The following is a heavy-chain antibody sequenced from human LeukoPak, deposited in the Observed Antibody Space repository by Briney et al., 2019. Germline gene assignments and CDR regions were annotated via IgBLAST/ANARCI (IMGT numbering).Heavy chain of an antibody. CDR3: AKGFSSNSCYDDY. CDR1: GFTFSSYG. D-gene: IGHD2-2*01. V-gene: IGHV3-30*18. J-gene: IGHJ4*02. Sequence: PGGSLRLSCAASGFTFSSYGMHWVRQAPGKGLEWVAVISYDGGNKYYADSVKGRFTTSRDNSKNTLYLQMNSLRAEDTAVYYCAKGFSSNSCYDDYWGQGTLVTVSS. CDR2: ISYDGGNK.